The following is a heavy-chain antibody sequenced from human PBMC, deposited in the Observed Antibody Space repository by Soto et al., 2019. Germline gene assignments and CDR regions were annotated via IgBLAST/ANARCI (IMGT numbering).Heavy chain of an antibody. CDR2: ISGSGGST. J-gene: IGHJ3*02. D-gene: IGHD4-4*01. V-gene: IGHV3-23*01. Sequence: XGSLRLSCAAAGFTLSSYAMSWVRQAPGKGLEWVSAISGSGGSTYYADSVKGRFTISRDNSKNTLYLQMNSLRAEDTAVYYCAKTLYSNYAGDAFDIWGQGTMATVS. CDR1: GFTLSSYA. CDR3: AKTLYSNYAGDAFDI.